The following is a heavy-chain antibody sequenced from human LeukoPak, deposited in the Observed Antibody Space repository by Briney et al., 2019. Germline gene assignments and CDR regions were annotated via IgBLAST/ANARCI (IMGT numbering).Heavy chain of an antibody. J-gene: IGHJ4*02. CDR2: IKYDGSEK. Sequence: QPGGSLRLSCAASGFTFSNYWMSWVRQAPGKGLEWVANIKYDGSEKHYADCVEGRFTISRDNSKSSLYLQMNSLRVDDTAVYYCARDVGGGYYDWGQGILVTVSS. CDR1: GFTFSNYW. CDR3: ARDVGGGYYD. V-gene: IGHV3-7*01. D-gene: IGHD1-26*01.